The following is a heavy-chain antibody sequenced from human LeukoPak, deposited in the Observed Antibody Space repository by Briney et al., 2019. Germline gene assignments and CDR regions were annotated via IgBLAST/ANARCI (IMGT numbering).Heavy chain of an antibody. D-gene: IGHD2-15*01. J-gene: IGHJ3*02. CDR1: GGSISSSTYY. V-gene: IGHV4-39*01. CDR2: IYYSGTT. Sequence: SETLSLTCTVSGGSISSSTYYWGWIRQPPGKGLEWSGTIYYSGTTNYNPSLKRRVTISVDTTKNQLSLKLSYVTAADTAVYYCASRYCRGGNCDSGLIGINAFDIWGQGTMVTVSS. CDR3: ASRYCRGGNCDSGLIGINAFDI.